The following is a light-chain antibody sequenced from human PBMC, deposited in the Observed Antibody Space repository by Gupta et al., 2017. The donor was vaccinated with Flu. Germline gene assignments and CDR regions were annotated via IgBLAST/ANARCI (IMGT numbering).Light chain of an antibody. CDR2: GND. V-gene: IGLV1-44*01. Sequence: SVLNQPPSVSWTPGQRVTLPCSGSSSNIGTKIVNWYQQLPGTAPKLLIYGNDKRPSGVPDRFSGSKSGTSASLAISGLQSEDEADYYCATWDDSLNGWVFGGGTKLTVL. J-gene: IGLJ3*02. CDR3: ATWDDSLNGWV. CDR1: SSNIGTKI.